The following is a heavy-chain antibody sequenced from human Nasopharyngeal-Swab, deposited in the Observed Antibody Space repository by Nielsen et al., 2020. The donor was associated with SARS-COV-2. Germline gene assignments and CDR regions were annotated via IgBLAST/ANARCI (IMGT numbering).Heavy chain of an antibody. CDR3: ARGKVGATLVAGRTRPENWFDP. CDR2: INHSGST. V-gene: IGHV4-34*09. J-gene: IGHJ5*02. Sequence: WIRQPPGKGLEWIGEINHSGSTNYNPSLKSRVTISVDTSKNQFPLKLSSVTAADTAVYYCARGKVGATLVAGRTRPENWFDPWGQGTLVTVSS. D-gene: IGHD1-26*01.